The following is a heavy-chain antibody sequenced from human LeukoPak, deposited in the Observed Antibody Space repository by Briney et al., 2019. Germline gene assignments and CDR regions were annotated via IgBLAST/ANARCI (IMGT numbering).Heavy chain of an antibody. CDR1: GYTFTSYG. CDR3: ARDNYYDSSGYYVYYFDY. J-gene: IGHJ4*02. Sequence: ASVKVSCKASGYTFTSYGISWVRQAPGQGLEWMGWISAYNGNTNYAQKLQGRVTMTTDTSTSTAYMELRSLRSDDTAVYYCARDNYYDSSGYYVYYFDYWGQGTLVTVSS. D-gene: IGHD3-22*01. V-gene: IGHV1-18*01. CDR2: ISAYNGNT.